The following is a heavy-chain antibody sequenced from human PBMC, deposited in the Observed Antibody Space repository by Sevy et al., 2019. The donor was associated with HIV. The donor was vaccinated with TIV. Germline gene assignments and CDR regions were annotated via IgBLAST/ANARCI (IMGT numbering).Heavy chain of an antibody. Sequence: SETLSLTCTVSGGSISSGGYFWSWIRQHPGKGLEWIGYIYYSGSTYYNPSLKSRVTISVDTSKNQFSLKLSSVTAADTAVYYCARGHYYDSSSYFDYWGQGTLVTVSS. CDR1: GGSISSGGYF. CDR2: IYYSGST. V-gene: IGHV4-31*03. J-gene: IGHJ4*02. CDR3: ARGHYYDSSSYFDY. D-gene: IGHD3-22*01.